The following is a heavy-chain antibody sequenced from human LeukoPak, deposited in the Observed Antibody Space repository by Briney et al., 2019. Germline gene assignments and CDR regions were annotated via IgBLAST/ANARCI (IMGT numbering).Heavy chain of an antibody. CDR1: GFTFSNAW. Sequence: PGGSLRLSCAASGFTFSNAWMSWVRQAPGKGLEWVGRIKSKTDGGTTDYAAPVKGRFTISSDNAKNSLYLQMNSLRAEDTAVYYCARDHYSGSVDYWGQGTLVTVSS. J-gene: IGHJ4*02. CDR2: IKSKTDGGTT. V-gene: IGHV3-15*01. D-gene: IGHD5-12*01. CDR3: ARDHYSGSVDY.